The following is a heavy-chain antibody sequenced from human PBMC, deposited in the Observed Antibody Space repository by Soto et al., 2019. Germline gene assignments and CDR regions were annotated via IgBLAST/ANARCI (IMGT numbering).Heavy chain of an antibody. Sequence: QVQLVESGGGVVQPGRSLRLSCAASGFTFSSYGMHWVRQAPGKGLEWVAVISYDGSNKYYADSVKGRFTISRDNSKNTLYLQMNSLRAEDTAVYYCAKPEHIVVVTAIDTFVYWGQGTLVTVSS. D-gene: IGHD2-21*02. J-gene: IGHJ4*02. CDR1: GFTFSSYG. CDR3: AKPEHIVVVTAIDTFVY. CDR2: ISYDGSNK. V-gene: IGHV3-30*18.